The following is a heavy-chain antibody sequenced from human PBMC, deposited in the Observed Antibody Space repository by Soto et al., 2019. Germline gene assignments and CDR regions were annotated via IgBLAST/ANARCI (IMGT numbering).Heavy chain of an antibody. J-gene: IGHJ6*02. CDR1: GGTFSSYA. CDR3: ASTIFGVVIMPDDYYYYGMDV. V-gene: IGHV1-69*13. Sequence: SVKVSCTASGGTFSSYASSWVRQAPGQGLEWMGGIIPIFGTANYAQKFQGRVTITADESTSTAYMELSSLRSEDTAVYYCASTIFGVVIMPDDYYYYGMDVWGQGTTVTVSS. D-gene: IGHD3-3*01. CDR2: IIPIFGTA.